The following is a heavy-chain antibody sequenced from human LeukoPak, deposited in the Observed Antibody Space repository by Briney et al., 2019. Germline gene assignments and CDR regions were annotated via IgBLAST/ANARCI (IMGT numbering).Heavy chain of an antibody. V-gene: IGHV1-8*01. CDR2: VNPNSGNT. J-gene: IGHJ6*03. CDR1: GYTFTSYD. CDR3: ARNLEWLLSHYYYYMDV. D-gene: IGHD3-3*01. Sequence: ASVKVSCKASGYTFTSYDINWVRQATGQGLEWMGWVNPNSGNTGYAQKFQGRVTMTRNTSISTAYMELSSLRSEDTAVYYCARNLEWLLSHYYYYMDVWGKGTTVTVSS.